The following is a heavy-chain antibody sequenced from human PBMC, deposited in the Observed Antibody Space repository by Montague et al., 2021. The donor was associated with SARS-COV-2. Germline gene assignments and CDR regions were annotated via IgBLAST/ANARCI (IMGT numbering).Heavy chain of an antibody. CDR2: IYSGGITT. D-gene: IGHD2-15*01. CDR3: AKCTPEAAPEN. Sequence: SLRLSCAASGFTVRSYALRWVRQAPGKGLEWVSLIYSGGITTYHADSVKGRFTISRDNSKNTLYLQMDSLRVEDTAVYYCAKCTPEAAPENWGQGTLVTVSS. CDR1: GFTVRSYA. V-gene: IGHV3-23*03. J-gene: IGHJ4*02.